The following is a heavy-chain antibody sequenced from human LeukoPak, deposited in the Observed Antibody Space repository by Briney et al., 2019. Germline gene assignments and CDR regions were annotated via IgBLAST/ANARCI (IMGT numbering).Heavy chain of an antibody. CDR3: EGAIIGYYHY. CDR1: EFTLSSYD. V-gene: IGHV3-48*03. J-gene: IGHJ4*02. Sequence: GGSLRLSCAASEFTLSSYDINWVRQAPGEGLEWVSYISRSGTTIYYAASVRGRFTISRDNAKNSVYLQMDSLRADDTAVYFCEGAIIGYYHYWVQGTLVTVSS. CDR2: ISRSGTTI. D-gene: IGHD3-22*01.